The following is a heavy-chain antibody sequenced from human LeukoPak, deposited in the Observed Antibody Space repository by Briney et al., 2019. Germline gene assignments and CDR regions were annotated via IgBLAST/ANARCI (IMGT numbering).Heavy chain of an antibody. J-gene: IGHJ4*02. CDR2: IIPICGIA. CDR1: VGTFSSYA. Sequence: ASVKVSCKASVGTFSSYAISWVRQAPGQGLEWMGRIIPICGIANYAQKFQGRVTITADKSTSTAYMELSSLRSEDTAVYYCAKSITMVRGVISEANWGQGTLVTVSS. V-gene: IGHV1-69*04. CDR3: AKSITMVRGVISEAN. D-gene: IGHD3-10*01.